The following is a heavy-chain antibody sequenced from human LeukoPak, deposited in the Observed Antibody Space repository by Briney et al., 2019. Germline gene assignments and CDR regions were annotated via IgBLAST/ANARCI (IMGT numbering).Heavy chain of an antibody. CDR2: IIPIFGTA. V-gene: IGHV1-69*05. CDR3: ARYYYDSSGYCDY. J-gene: IGHJ4*02. D-gene: IGHD3-22*01. Sequence: ASVKVSCKASGYTFTGYYMHWVRQAPGQGLEWMGRIIPIFGTANYAQKFQGRVTITTDESTSTAYMELSSLRSEDTAVYYCARYYYDSSGYCDYWGQGTLVTVSS. CDR1: GYTFTGYY.